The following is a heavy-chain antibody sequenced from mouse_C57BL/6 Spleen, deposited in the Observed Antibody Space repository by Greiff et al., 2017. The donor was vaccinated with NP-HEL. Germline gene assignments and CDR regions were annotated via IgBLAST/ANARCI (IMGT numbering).Heavy chain of an antibody. J-gene: IGHJ4*01. V-gene: IGHV1-75*01. CDR2: IFPGSGST. CDR3: ALGYGSRPQLGLYAMDY. D-gene: IGHD1-1*01. CDR1: GYTFTDYY. Sequence: QVQLQQSGPELVKPGASVKISCKASGYTFTDYYINWVKQRPGQGLEWIGWIFPGSGSTYYNEKFKGKATLTVDKSSSTAYMLLSSLTSEDSAVYFCALGYGSRPQLGLYAMDYWGQGTSVTVSS.